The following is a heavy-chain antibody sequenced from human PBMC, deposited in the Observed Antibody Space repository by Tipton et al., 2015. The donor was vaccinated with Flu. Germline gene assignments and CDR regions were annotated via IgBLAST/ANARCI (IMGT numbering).Heavy chain of an antibody. CDR2: ISGSGSAT. CDR3: ARRIVTTATRGGYDH. D-gene: IGHD4-17*01. CDR1: GFTFSVYA. J-gene: IGHJ4*02. Sequence: GSLRLSCAASGFTFSVYAMHWVRQAPGKGLEYLSGISGSGSATNYADSVKGRFTISRDNSKNTLYPQVGGLTDADMGVYYCARRIVTTATRGGYDHWGQGTLVTVSS. V-gene: IGHV3-64*02.